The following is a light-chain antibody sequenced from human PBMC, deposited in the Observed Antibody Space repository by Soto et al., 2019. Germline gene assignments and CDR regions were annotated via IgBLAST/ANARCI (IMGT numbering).Light chain of an antibody. V-gene: IGKV3-15*01. CDR2: GAS. Sequence: EIVMTQSPATLSVSPGERATLSCRASQSVSSNLAWYQQKPGQAPRLLTYGASTRATGIPARFSGSGSGTEFTLTISSLQSEDFAVYYRQQYINWPPWTFGQGTKVEIK. J-gene: IGKJ1*01. CDR3: QQYINWPPWT. CDR1: QSVSSN.